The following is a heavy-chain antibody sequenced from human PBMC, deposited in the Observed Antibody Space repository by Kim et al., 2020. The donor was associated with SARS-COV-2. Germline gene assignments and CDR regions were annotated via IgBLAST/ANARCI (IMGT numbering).Heavy chain of an antibody. CDR2: ISRGGSST. Sequence: GGSLRLSCAASGFTFSSFGMIWVRQAPGKGLEWVSTISRGGSSTFYARSVRGRFTISRDNSKNTLYLQMSGGRAEDTAVYYCARGDCTTGSCSAPAYFDYWGQGSPVTVSS. CDR3: ARGDCTTGSCSAPAYFDY. D-gene: IGHD2-8*01. CDR1: GFTFSSFG. J-gene: IGHJ4*02. V-gene: IGHV3-23*01.